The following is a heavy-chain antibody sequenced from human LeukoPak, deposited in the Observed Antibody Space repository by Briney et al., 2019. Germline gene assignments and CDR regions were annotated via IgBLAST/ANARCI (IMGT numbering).Heavy chain of an antibody. Sequence: PGGSLRLSCAASGFTFSSYSMNWVRQAPGKGLEWVSSISSSGNYVYYADSVKGRFTISRDNAKNSLYLQMNSLRAEDTAVYYCAREQVGALDYWGQGALVTVSS. CDR2: ISSSGNYV. J-gene: IGHJ4*02. CDR1: GFTFSSYS. CDR3: AREQVGALDY. D-gene: IGHD1-26*01. V-gene: IGHV3-21*01.